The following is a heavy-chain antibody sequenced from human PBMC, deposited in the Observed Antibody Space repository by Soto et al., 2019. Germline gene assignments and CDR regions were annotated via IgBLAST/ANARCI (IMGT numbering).Heavy chain of an antibody. V-gene: IGHV1-69*06. CDR1: GGTFSSYA. CDR2: IIPIFGTA. J-gene: IGHJ6*02. Sequence: GASVKVSCKASGGTFSSYAISWVRQAPGQGLEWMGGIIPIFGTANYAQKFQGRVTITADKSTSTAYMELSSLRSEDTAVYYCASAARSPGSVQMTTVTIMDPPGWYYGMDVWGQGTTVTV. CDR3: ASAARSPGSVQMTTVTIMDPPGWYYGMDV. D-gene: IGHD4-4*01.